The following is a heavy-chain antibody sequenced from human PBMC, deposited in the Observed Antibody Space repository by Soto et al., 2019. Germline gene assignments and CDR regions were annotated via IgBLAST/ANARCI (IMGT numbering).Heavy chain of an antibody. CDR1: GFTFSNYA. Sequence: GGSLRLSCXASGFTFSNYAMAWVRQAPGKGLEWVSEIYRGGETFYADSMKGRITISRDNSKNTLYLQMNSLRVEDTALYYSAKDRHPDGAFTFDSWGQGTLVTVSS. CDR2: IYRGGET. CDR3: AKDRHPDGAFTFDS. V-gene: IGHV3-23*01. J-gene: IGHJ4*02. D-gene: IGHD2-8*01.